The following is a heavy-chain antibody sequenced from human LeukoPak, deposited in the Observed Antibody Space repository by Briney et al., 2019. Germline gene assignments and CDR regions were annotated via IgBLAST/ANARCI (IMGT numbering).Heavy chain of an antibody. V-gene: IGHV4-34*01. CDR2: INHSGST. CDR3: VRRSDLTTNVDY. D-gene: IGHD2-15*01. Sequence: SETLSLTCAVYGGSFSGYYWSWIRQPPGKGLEWIGEINHSGSTNYNPSLKSRVTISVDTSKNQFSLKLSSVTAADTAVYYCVRRSDLTTNVDYWGQGTLVTVSS. J-gene: IGHJ4*02. CDR1: GGSFSGYY.